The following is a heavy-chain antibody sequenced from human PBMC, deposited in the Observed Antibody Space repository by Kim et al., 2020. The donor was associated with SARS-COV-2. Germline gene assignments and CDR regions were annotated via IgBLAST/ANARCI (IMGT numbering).Heavy chain of an antibody. J-gene: IGHJ4*02. CDR2: K. V-gene: IGHV3-30*01. CDR3: AEGNEIYYFDY. D-gene: IGHD3-10*01. Sequence: KYYADSVKGRFTIARDNSKNTLYLQMNSLRAEDTAVYYCAEGNEIYYFDYWGQGTLVTVSS.